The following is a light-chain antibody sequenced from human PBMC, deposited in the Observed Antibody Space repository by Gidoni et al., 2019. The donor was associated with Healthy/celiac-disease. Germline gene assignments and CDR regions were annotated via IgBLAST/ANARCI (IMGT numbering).Light chain of an antibody. Sequence: SYELTQPPSVSVSPGQTARITCSGDAMPKQYAYWYQQKPGQAPVRVIYKDSERPSGIPERFSGSSSGTTVTLTISGVQAEDEADYYCQSADSSGTYPRVFGGGTKLTVL. CDR3: QSADSSGTYPRV. CDR2: KDS. J-gene: IGLJ3*02. CDR1: AMPKQY. V-gene: IGLV3-25*03.